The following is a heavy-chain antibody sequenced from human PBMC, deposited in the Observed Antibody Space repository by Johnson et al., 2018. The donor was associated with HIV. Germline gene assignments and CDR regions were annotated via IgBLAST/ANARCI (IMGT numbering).Heavy chain of an antibody. V-gene: IGHV3-30*03. CDR1: GFTFSDYY. D-gene: IGHD1-1*01. CDR3: ARAYNYPI. J-gene: IGHJ3*02. Sequence: QVQLVESGGGLVNPGGSLRLSCAASGFTFSDYYMSWIRQAPGKGLEWMAVISYDGSNKYYADSVKGRFTISRDNFKNTLFLQMNSLRVEDTAVYYCARAYNYPIWGQGTMVTVSS. CDR2: ISYDGSNK.